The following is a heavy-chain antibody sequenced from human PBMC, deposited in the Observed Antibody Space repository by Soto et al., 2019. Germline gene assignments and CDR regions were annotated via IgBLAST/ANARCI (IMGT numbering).Heavy chain of an antibody. CDR1: GYTFTSYG. J-gene: IGHJ5*02. CDR3: ALGPTDIVESWWFDP. CDR2: ISAYNGNT. Sequence: QVQLVQSGAEVKKPGASVKVSCKASGYTFTSYGISWVRQAPGQGLEWMGWISAYNGNTNYAQKLQGRVTITTDTSTSTAYMELRSLRSDDTAVYYCALGPTDIVESWWFDPWGQGTLVTVSS. V-gene: IGHV1-18*01. D-gene: IGHD2-15*01.